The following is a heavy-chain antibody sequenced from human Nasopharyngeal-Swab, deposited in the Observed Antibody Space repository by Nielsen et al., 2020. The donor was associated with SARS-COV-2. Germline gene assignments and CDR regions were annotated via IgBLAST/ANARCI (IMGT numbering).Heavy chain of an antibody. V-gene: IGHV3-21*01. CDR2: ISSSSSYI. J-gene: IGHJ4*02. CDR3: AKTGAGSWYGDY. CDR1: GFTFSSYS. Sequence: GGSLRLSCAASGFTFSSYSMNWVRQAPGKGLEWVSSISSSSSYIYYADSVKGRFTISRDNAKNSLYLQMNSLRAEDTAVYYCAKTGAGSWYGDYWGQGTLVTVSS. D-gene: IGHD6-13*01.